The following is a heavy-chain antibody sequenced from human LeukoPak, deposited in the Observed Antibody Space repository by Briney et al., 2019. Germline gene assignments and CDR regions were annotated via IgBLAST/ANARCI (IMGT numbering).Heavy chain of an antibody. J-gene: IGHJ4*02. CDR1: GFTFSSYG. CDR2: IRYDGSNK. CDR3: AKDRGRCSSTSCYTFDY. D-gene: IGHD2-2*02. Sequence: GESLRLSCAASGFTFSSYGMHWVRQAPGKGLEWVAFIRYDGSNKYYADSVKGRFTISRDNFKNTLYLQMNSLRAEDKAVYYCAKDRGRCSSTSCYTFDYWGQGTLVTVSS. V-gene: IGHV3-30*02.